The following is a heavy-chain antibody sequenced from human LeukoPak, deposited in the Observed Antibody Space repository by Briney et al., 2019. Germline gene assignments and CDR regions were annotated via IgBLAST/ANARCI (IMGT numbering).Heavy chain of an antibody. D-gene: IGHD6-13*01. CDR1: GDSISSSSYY. CDR3: ARGPTIAAASVFQIQYYFDY. J-gene: IGHJ4*02. Sequence: SETLSLTCTVSGDSISSSSYYWGWIRQPPGKGLEWIGTIYYSGSTYYNSSLKSRVTISVDTSKNQFSLKLSSVTAADTAVYYCARGPTIAAASVFQIQYYFDYWGQGTLVTVSS. V-gene: IGHV4-39*01. CDR2: IYYSGST.